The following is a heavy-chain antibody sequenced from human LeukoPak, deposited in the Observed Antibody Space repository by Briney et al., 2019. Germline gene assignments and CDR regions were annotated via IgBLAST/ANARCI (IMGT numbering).Heavy chain of an antibody. CDR2: IYYSGNT. V-gene: IGHV4-39*01. CDR3: ARATPFSLEYSSSWYSYYGMDV. J-gene: IGHJ6*02. D-gene: IGHD6-13*01. Sequence: PSETLSLTCTVSGGSISSGSYYWGWIRQPPGKGLEWIGSIYYSGNTYYNPSLKSRVTISVDTSRNQFSLRLSSVTAADTAVYYCARATPFSLEYSSSWYSYYGMDVWGQGTTVTVSS. CDR1: GGSISSGSYY.